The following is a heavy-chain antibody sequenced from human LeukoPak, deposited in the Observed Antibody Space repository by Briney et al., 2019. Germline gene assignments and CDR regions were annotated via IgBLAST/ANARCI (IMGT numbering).Heavy chain of an antibody. Sequence: GASVKVSCKASGYTFTGYYMHWVRQAPGQGLEWMGWINPNSGGTNYAQKFQGRVTMTRDTSISTAYMELSRLRSDDTAVYYCARVRVAPASQFDPWGQGTLVTVSS. CDR2: INPNSGGT. V-gene: IGHV1-2*02. D-gene: IGHD2-2*01. CDR1: GYTFTGYY. J-gene: IGHJ5*02. CDR3: ARVRVAPASQFDP.